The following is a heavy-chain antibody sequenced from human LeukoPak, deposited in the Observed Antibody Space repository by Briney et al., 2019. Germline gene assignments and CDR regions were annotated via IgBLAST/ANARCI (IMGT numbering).Heavy chain of an antibody. CDR3: AKDRPDEDRPYGRSSWGPTF. CDR1: GLTFSSYT. V-gene: IGHV3-23*01. CDR2: IRGSGDNT. Sequence: GGSLGLSCAASGLTFSSYTMSWVRQAPGKGLEWVSAIRGSGDNTYYLDSVKGRFTISRDNSKNTLYLQMKSLTADDTAVYYCAKDRPDEDRPYGRSSWGPTFGGQGTLVTVSS. D-gene: IGHD6-6*01. J-gene: IGHJ4*02.